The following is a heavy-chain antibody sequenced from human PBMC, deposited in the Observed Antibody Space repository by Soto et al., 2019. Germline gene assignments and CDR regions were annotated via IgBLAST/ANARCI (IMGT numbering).Heavy chain of an antibody. CDR2: MNPGSGDT. Sequence: ASVKVSCKASGYSFTNNDVSWVRQATGQGLEWMGWMNPGSGDTGYAQKFKGRVTMTRDISIATAYMELSSLRSDDTAIYYCARMATFGSLKWFDPRGQGNMVTVYS. V-gene: IGHV1-8*01. CDR3: ARMATFGSLKWFDP. CDR1: GYSFTNND. D-gene: IGHD3-16*01. J-gene: IGHJ5*02.